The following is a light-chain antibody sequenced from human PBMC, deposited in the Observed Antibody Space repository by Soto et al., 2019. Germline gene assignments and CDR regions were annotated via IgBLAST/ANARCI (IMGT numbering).Light chain of an antibody. V-gene: IGKV3-15*01. J-gene: IGKJ4*01. CDR3: PPHNNWPVLT. CDR1: RSVSNH. Sequence: TQSPATLSVSPGERATLSCRASRSVSNHLAWYQQRPGQAPRLLIYGASTRATGTPPRFSGSGSGTEFTLTISSLQSEDFAVYYCPPHNNWPVLTFGGGTKVEIK. CDR2: GAS.